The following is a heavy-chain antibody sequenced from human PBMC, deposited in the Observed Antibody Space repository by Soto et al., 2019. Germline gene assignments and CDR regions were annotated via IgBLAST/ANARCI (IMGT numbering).Heavy chain of an antibody. CDR1: GYTFTGYY. D-gene: IGHD4-17*01. CDR3: ARAPPYGGFYYYYGMDV. J-gene: IGHJ6*02. V-gene: IGHV1-2*02. Sequence: GASVKVSCKASGYTFTGYYMHWVRQAPGQGLEWMGWINPNSGGTNYAQKFQGRVTMTRDTSISTAYMELSRLRSDDTAVYYCARAPPYGGFYYYYGMDVWGQGTTVTVSS. CDR2: INPNSGGT.